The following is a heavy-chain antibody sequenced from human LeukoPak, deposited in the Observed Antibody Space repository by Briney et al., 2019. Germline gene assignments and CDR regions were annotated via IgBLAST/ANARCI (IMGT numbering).Heavy chain of an antibody. V-gene: IGHV3-64*01. Sequence: GGSLRLSCAASGFTFSSYAMHWVRQAPGKGLEYVSAISSNGGSTYYANSVKGRFTISRDNSKNTLYLQMGSLRAEDMAVYYCARSHIAARPFDYWGQGTLVTVSS. CDR1: GFTFSSYA. J-gene: IGHJ4*02. D-gene: IGHD6-6*01. CDR3: ARSHIAARPFDY. CDR2: ISSNGGST.